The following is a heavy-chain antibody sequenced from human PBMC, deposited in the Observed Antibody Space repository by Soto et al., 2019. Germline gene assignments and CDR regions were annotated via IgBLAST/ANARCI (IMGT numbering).Heavy chain of an antibody. Sequence: HLQLEESGPGLVKPSETLSLTCTVSGGSISSSSYYWGSIRQPPGKGLEWIGSIYYSGSTYYSPSLKSRVTMSVSTSKNQFPRKLSSVTAADTAVFYCARSPARDYDFWSGYLDYWGQGTLVNVSS. CDR1: GGSISSSSYY. CDR3: ARSPARDYDFWSGYLDY. CDR2: IYYSGST. V-gene: IGHV4-39*01. D-gene: IGHD3-3*01. J-gene: IGHJ4*02.